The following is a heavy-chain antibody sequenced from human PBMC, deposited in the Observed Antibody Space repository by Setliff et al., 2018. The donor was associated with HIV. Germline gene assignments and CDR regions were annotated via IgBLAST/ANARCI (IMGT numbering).Heavy chain of an antibody. CDR1: GVSISSGSYY. CDR2: IYTSGST. J-gene: IGHJ4*02. Sequence: SETLSLTCTVSGVSISSGSYYWSWIRQSAGKGLEWIGRIYTSGSTNDNPSLKSRVTISVDTSNNQFSLRLSSVTAADTAVYYCARDKGLQDSGYDYVLYYFDYWGQGTLVTVSS. D-gene: IGHD5-12*01. V-gene: IGHV4-61*02. CDR3: ARDKGLQDSGYDYVLYYFDY.